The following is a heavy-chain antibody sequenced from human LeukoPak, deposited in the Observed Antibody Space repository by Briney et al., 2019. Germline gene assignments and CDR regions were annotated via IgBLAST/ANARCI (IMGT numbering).Heavy chain of an antibody. CDR3: AKDPGGYSGYDHPIDY. V-gene: IGHV3-30*18. D-gene: IGHD5-12*01. CDR2: ISYDGSNK. J-gene: IGHJ4*02. Sequence: GRSLRLSCAASGFTFSSCGMHWVRQAPGKGLEWVAVISYDGSNKYYADSVKGRFTISRDNSKNTLYLQMNSLRAEDTAVYYCAKDPGGYSGYDHPIDYWGQGTLVTVSS. CDR1: GFTFSSCG.